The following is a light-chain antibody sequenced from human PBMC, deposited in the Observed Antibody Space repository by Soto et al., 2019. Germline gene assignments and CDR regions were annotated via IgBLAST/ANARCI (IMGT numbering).Light chain of an antibody. CDR1: QTISNY. CDR2: GAS. CDR3: QQSYTNPRT. V-gene: IGKV1-39*01. J-gene: IGKJ1*01. Sequence: DIQMTQPPSPLSASVGDTVTNTGRASQTISNYLNWYQQKPGKAPKLLMYGASNLQSGVPTRFSGSGSATAFTLTISSLQPEDFATYYCQQSYTNPRTFGRGTKVDIK.